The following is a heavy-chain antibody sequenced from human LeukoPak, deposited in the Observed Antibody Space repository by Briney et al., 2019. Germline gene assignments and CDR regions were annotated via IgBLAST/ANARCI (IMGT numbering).Heavy chain of an antibody. CDR2: INHSEST. J-gene: IGHJ4*02. V-gene: IGHV4-34*01. Sequence: KPSETLSLTCAVYGGSFSGYYWSWIRLPPGKGLEWIGEINHSESTNYNPSLKSRVTISVDTSKNQFSLKLSSVTAADTAVYYCARVQVGYGDYGGQYYFDYWGQGTLVTVSS. D-gene: IGHD4-17*01. CDR3: ARVQVGYGDYGGQYYFDY. CDR1: GGSFSGYY.